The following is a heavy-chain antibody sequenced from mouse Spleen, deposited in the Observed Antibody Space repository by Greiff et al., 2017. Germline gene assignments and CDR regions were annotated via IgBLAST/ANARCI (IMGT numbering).Heavy chain of an antibody. D-gene: IGHD2-3*01. CDR1: GFTFSSYA. CDR3: ARLRYDGYYFDY. V-gene: IGHV5-9-3*01. J-gene: IGHJ2*01. CDR2: ISSGGGNT. Sequence: EVQRVESGGGLVKLGGSLKLSCAASGFTFSSYAMSWVRQTPEKRLEWVATISSGGGNTYYPDSVKGRFTISRDNAKNTLYLQMSSLKSEDTAMYYCARLRYDGYYFDYWGQGTTLTVSS.